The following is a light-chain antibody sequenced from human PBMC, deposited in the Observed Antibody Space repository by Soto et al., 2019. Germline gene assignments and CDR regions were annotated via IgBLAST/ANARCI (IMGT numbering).Light chain of an antibody. Sequence: DIVMTQSPDSLAVSLGERATINCKSSQSVLYSSNNKNYLAWYQQKPGQPPKLLIYWASTRESGVPDRFSGSGSGTESTLTISSLQAEDVAVYYCQQSYSTPRTFGQGTKVEIK. CDR3: QQSYSTPRT. J-gene: IGKJ1*01. CDR1: QSVLYSSNNKNY. V-gene: IGKV4-1*01. CDR2: WAS.